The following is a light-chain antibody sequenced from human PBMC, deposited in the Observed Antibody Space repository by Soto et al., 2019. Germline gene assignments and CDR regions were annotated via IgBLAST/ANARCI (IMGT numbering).Light chain of an antibody. CDR3: CSSGGSPTYV. V-gene: IGLV2-23*01. CDR2: EDD. J-gene: IGLJ1*01. Sequence: QSALTQPASVSGSPGQSITISCSGVSGDVGNYNLVSWYQQYPGKAPALLIYEDDKRPSGVSNRFSGSKSDSTASLTISGLQAEDEADYYCCSSGGSPTYVFGTGTKLTVL. CDR1: SGDVGNYNL.